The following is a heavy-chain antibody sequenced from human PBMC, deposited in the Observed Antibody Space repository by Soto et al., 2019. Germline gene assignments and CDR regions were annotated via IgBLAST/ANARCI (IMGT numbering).Heavy chain of an antibody. Sequence: PGESLKISCKGSGYSFTSYWIGWVRQMPGKGLEWMGIIYPGDSDTRYSPSFQGQATISVDKSISTAYLQWSSLKASDTAMYYCARQTLTTYFYYSMDVWGHGTTVTVS. CDR1: GYSFTSYW. CDR3: ARQTLTTYFYYSMDV. J-gene: IGHJ6*02. CDR2: IYPGDSDT. D-gene: IGHD4-4*01. V-gene: IGHV5-51*01.